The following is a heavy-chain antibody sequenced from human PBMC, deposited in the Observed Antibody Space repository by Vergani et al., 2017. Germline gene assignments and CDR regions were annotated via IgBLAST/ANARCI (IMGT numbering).Heavy chain of an antibody. CDR2: INHSGST. V-gene: IGHV4-39*07. J-gene: IGHJ4*02. D-gene: IGHD5-24*01. Sequence: QLQLQESGPGLVKPSETLSLTCTVSGGSISSSSYYWGWIRQPPGKGLEWIGEINHSGSTNYNPSLKSRVTISVDTAKNQFSLKLSSVTAADTAVYYCARARRGGYNSYWGQGTLVTVSS. CDR3: ARARRGGYNSY. CDR1: GGSISSSSYY.